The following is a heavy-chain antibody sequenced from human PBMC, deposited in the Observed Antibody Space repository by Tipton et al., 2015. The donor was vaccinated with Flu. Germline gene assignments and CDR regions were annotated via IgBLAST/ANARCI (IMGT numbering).Heavy chain of an antibody. V-gene: IGHV4-38-2*01. CDR1: DYSISSGYY. CDR2: ISHSGRT. CDR3: ARSTYHYGSGSSDY. D-gene: IGHD3-10*01. Sequence: GLVKPSETLSLTCAVSDYSISSGYYWGWIRQPPGKGLEWIGCISHSGRTYYNPSLKSRVTISVDTAKNQFSQRLSSVTAADTAVYYCARSTYHYGSGSSDYWGLGTLVTVSS. J-gene: IGHJ4*02.